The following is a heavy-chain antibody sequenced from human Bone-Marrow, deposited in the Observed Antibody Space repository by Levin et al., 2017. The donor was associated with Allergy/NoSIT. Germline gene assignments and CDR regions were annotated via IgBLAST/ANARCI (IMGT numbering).Heavy chain of an antibody. V-gene: IGHV1-2*02. CDR1: GYSFNDFY. J-gene: IGHJ5*02. CDR3: ARDNSPTTWELIFGTWFDP. Sequence: ASVKVSCKASGYSFNDFYIHWVRQAPGQGLEWMGWINPASGVTKCAQRFQGRVTMTRDTSIKTAYMELNSLESDDTAVYICARDNSPTTWELIFGTWFDPWGRGTQVTVSS. D-gene: IGHD1-26*01. CDR2: INPASGVT.